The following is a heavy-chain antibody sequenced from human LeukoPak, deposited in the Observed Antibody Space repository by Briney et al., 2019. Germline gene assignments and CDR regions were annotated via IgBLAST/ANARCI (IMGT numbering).Heavy chain of an antibody. CDR3: ARYDYYYYMDV. CDR2: ISSSGSTI. V-gene: IGHV3-48*04. J-gene: IGHJ6*03. CDR1: GFTFSNAW. Sequence: PGGSLRLSCAASGFTFSNAWMNWVRQAPGKGLEWVSYISSSGSTIYYADSVKGRFTISRDNAKNSLYLQMNSLRAEDTAVYYCARYDYYYYMDVWGKGTTVTVSS.